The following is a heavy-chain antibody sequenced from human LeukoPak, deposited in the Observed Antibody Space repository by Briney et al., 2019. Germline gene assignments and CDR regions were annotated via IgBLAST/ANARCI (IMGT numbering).Heavy chain of an antibody. CDR3: AKGSDYYFYFDS. CDR2: ISSRSNYA. CDR1: GFTFSDYY. V-gene: IGHV3-11*06. D-gene: IGHD3-22*01. J-gene: IGHJ4*02. Sequence: PGGSLRLSCAASGFTFSDYYMTWIRQAPGKGREWVSYISSRSNYANYADSVKGRFTISRDNAKNSLYLQMNSLRAEDTAVYYCAKGSDYYFYFDSWGQGTQVTVSS.